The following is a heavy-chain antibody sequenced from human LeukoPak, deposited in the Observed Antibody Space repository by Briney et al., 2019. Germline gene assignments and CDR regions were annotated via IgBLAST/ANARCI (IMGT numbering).Heavy chain of an antibody. CDR3: ARVGRIAAASIDY. Sequence: GGSLRLSCAASGSTFSSYWMSWVRQAPGKGLEWVANIKQDGSEKYYVDSVKGRFTISRDNAKNSLYLQMNSLRAEDTAVYYCARVGRIAAASIDYWGQGTLVTVSS. CDR2: IKQDGSEK. V-gene: IGHV3-7*01. J-gene: IGHJ4*02. CDR1: GSTFSSYW. D-gene: IGHD6-13*01.